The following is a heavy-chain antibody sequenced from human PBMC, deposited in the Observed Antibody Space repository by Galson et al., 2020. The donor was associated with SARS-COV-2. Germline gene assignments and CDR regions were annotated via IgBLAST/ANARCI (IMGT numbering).Heavy chain of an antibody. CDR1: GFTFSSYA. CDR3: ARATLYYENEWWFDP. CDR2: ISYDGSNK. V-gene: IGHV3-30*01. Sequence: GGSLRLSCAASGFTFSSYAMHWVRQAPGKGLEWVAVISYDGSNKYYADSVKGRFTISRDNSKNTLYLQMNSLRAEDTAVYYCARATLYYENEWWFDPWGQGTLVTVSS. J-gene: IGHJ5*02. D-gene: IGHD3-22*01.